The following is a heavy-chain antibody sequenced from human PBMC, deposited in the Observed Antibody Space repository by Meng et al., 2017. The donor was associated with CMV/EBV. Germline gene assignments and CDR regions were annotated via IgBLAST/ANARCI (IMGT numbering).Heavy chain of an antibody. Sequence: GSLRLSCAVYGGSFSGYYWSWIRQPPGKGLEWIGEINHSGSTNYNPSLKSRVTISVDTSKNQFSLKLSSVTAADTAVYYCARDRGSGKTHYYYYGMDVWGQGTTVTVSS. CDR3: ARDRGSGKTHYYYYGMDV. V-gene: IGHV4-34*01. J-gene: IGHJ6*02. CDR1: GGSFSGYY. CDR2: INHSGST. D-gene: IGHD3-10*01.